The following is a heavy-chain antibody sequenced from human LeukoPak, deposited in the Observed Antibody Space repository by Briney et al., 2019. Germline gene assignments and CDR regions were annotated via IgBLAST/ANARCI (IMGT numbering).Heavy chain of an antibody. CDR1: GFTFSSFG. CDR2: IRYDGIAI. J-gene: IGHJ6*03. V-gene: IGHV3-30*02. CDR3: AKGTSGIIAGGHDYYMDV. D-gene: IGHD6-13*01. Sequence: GGSLRLSCAASGFTFSSFGMNWVRQAPGKGLEWVTFIRYDGIAIQYADSVKGRFTISRDNSKNALYLQMISLRPEDTAVYLCAKGTSGIIAGGHDYYMDVWGKGTTVTISS.